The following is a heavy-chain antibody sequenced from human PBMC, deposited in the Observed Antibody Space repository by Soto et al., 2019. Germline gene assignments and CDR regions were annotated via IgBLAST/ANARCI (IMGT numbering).Heavy chain of an antibody. CDR2: IIPIFGTA. J-gene: IGHJ6*02. Sequence: QVQLVQSGAEVKKPGSSVKVSCKASGGTFSSYAISWVRQAPGQGLEWMGGIIPIFGTANYAQKFQGRVTITADESTSTAYMELSSLTSEDTAVYYCARHPRQNYYYGMDVWGQGTTVTVSS. CDR1: GGTFSSYA. V-gene: IGHV1-69*12. CDR3: ARHPRQNYYYGMDV.